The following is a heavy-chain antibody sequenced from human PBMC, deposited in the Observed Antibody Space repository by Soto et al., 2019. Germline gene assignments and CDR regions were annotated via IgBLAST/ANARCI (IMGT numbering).Heavy chain of an antibody. V-gene: IGHV1-69*02. CDR1: GGTFSSYT. CDR3: ARGRFVYGDDYYFDY. Sequence: ASVKVSCKASGGTFSSYTISWVRQAPGQGLEWMGRIIPILGIANYAQKFQGRVTITADKSTSTAYMELSSLRSEDTAVYYCARGRFVYGDDYYFDYWGQGTLVTVSS. J-gene: IGHJ4*02. D-gene: IGHD4-17*01. CDR2: IIPILGIA.